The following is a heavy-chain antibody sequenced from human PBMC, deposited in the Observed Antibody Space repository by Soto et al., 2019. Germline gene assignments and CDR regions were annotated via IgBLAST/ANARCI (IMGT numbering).Heavy chain of an antibody. CDR3: ARERWLVLDY. D-gene: IGHD6-19*01. CDR2: ISYDGSNK. CDR1: GFTFSSYA. Sequence: QVQLVESGGGVVQPGRSLRLSCAASGFTFSSYAMHWVRQAPGKGLEWVAVISYDGSNKYYADSVKGRFTISRDNSKNTLYLQMNSLRAEDTAVYYCARERWLVLDYWGQGILVTVSS. J-gene: IGHJ4*02. V-gene: IGHV3-30-3*01.